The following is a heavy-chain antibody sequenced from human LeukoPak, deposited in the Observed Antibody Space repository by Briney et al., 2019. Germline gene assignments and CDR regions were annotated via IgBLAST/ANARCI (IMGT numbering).Heavy chain of an antibody. CDR2: ISPTGSTT. Sequence: PRGSLRLSCTASGFSFSGHWMHWARQLPGKGLVWVSRISPTGSTTSYADSVKGRFTVSRDNANNTLYLQVNNLRAEDTAVYYCARGPNSNWSGLDFWGQGTLLTVSS. V-gene: IGHV3-74*01. CDR1: GFSFSGHW. CDR3: ARGPNSNWSGLDF. D-gene: IGHD6-6*01. J-gene: IGHJ4*02.